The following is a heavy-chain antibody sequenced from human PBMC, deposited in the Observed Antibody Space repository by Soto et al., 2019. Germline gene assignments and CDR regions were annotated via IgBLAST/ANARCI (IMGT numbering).Heavy chain of an antibody. V-gene: IGHV1-58*01. J-gene: IGHJ6*02. CDR2: IVVGSGNT. D-gene: IGHD3-22*01. CDR1: GFTFTSSA. CDR3: AAGSTNYYDSSGYFSGMDV. Sequence: SVKVSCKASGFTFTSSAVQWVRQARGQRLEWIGWIVVGSGNTNYAQKFQERVTITRDMSTSTAYMELSSLRSEDTAVYYCAAGSTNYYDSSGYFSGMDVWGQGTTVTVSS.